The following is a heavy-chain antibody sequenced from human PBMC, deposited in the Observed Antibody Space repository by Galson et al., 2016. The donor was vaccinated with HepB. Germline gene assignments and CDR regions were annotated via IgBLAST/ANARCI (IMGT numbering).Heavy chain of an antibody. CDR3: ARAVSWDYGDYAGY. D-gene: IGHD4-17*01. V-gene: IGHV3-21*01. CDR2: ISSXSSYI. CDR1: GFTFSSYS. Sequence: SLRLSCAASGFTFSSYSMNWVRQAPGKGLEWVSSISSXSSYIYYADSVKGRFTISRDNAKNSLYLQMNSLRAEDTAVYYCARAVSWDYGDYAGYWGQGTLVTVSS. J-gene: IGHJ4*02.